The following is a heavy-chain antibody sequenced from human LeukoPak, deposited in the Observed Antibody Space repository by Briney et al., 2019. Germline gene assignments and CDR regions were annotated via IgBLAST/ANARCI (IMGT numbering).Heavy chain of an antibody. D-gene: IGHD2-2*01. V-gene: IGHV4-59*01. CDR2: IYYSGST. CDR1: GGSISSYY. CDR3: ARGGLEYQLLSYFDY. Sequence: ETLSLTCPVSGGSISSYYWSWIRQPPGKGREWIGYIYYSGSTNFNPFLKSRVTISVDTSKIQFSLELSSVTAADTAVYYCARGGLEYQLLSYFDYWGQGTLVTVSS. J-gene: IGHJ4*02.